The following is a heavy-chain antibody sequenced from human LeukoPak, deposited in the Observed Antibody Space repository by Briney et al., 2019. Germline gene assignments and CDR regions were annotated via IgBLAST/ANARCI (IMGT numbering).Heavy chain of an antibody. Sequence: PGGSLRLSCAASGFTFSSLGIHWVRQATGRALECVAIIWYDGSAKYFADSVKGRFTVSRDNSKNTLYLQMNSLRAEDTAVYYCARGWGGLGWFFDYWGQGALVTVSS. CDR3: ARGWGGLGWFFDY. J-gene: IGHJ4*02. CDR1: GFTFSSLG. D-gene: IGHD4-23*01. CDR2: IWYDGSAK. V-gene: IGHV3-33*01.